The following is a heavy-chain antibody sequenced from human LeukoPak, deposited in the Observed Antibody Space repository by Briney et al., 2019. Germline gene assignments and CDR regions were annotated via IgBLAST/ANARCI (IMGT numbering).Heavy chain of an antibody. Sequence: SETLSLTSTVSGGSISDYFWSWLRQPPGKGLEWIGYMYYSGSTYYNPSLKSRVTISVDTSKNQFSLKLSSVTAADTAVYYCARDRLAVRHYYHREHDAFDIWGQGTMVTVSS. CDR2: MYYSGST. CDR3: ARDRLAVRHYYHREHDAFDI. V-gene: IGHV4-59*12. J-gene: IGHJ3*02. CDR1: GGSISDYF. D-gene: IGHD3-22*01.